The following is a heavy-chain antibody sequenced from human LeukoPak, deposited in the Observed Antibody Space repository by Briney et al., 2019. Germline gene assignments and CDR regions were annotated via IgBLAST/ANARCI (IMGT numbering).Heavy chain of an antibody. CDR3: ARDRSMYCSSTSCYESAWFDP. CDR2: INPSGGST. D-gene: IGHD2-2*01. Sequence: PWASVKVSCKASGYTFTNYYMHWVRQAPGQGLEWMGIINPSGGSTNYAQKLQGRVTMTTDTSTSTAYMELRSLRSDDTAVYYCARDRSMYCSSTSCYESAWFDPWGQGTLVTVSS. CDR1: GYTFTNYY. V-gene: IGHV1-46*01. J-gene: IGHJ5*02.